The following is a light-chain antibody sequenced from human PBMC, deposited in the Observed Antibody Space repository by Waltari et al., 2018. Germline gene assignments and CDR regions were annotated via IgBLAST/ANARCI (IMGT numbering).Light chain of an antibody. V-gene: IGLV1-51*01. CDR3: GTWDSSLSIGV. Sequence: QSVLTQPPSVSAAPGQKVTISCSGSSSNIGPNYVSWYQQLPGTAPKLLIYDMNKRPSGIPDRFAGSKSATSATLAITGIQTGDEAEYFCGTWDSSLSIGVFGGGTKLTVL. J-gene: IGLJ3*02. CDR1: SSNIGPNY. CDR2: DMN.